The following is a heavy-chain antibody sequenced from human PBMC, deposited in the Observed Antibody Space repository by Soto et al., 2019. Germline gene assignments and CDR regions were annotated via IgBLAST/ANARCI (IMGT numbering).Heavy chain of an antibody. CDR3: ARDLDGYKYFDY. J-gene: IGHJ4*02. Sequence: PSETLSLTCTVSGGSIRSYYWSWIRQPPGKGLEWIGYIYYSGSTNYNPSLKSRVTISVGTSKKQFSLKLRSVTTADTALYYCARDLDGYKYFDYWGQGALVTVSS. V-gene: IGHV4-59*01. D-gene: IGHD5-12*01. CDR1: GGSIRSYY. CDR2: IYYSGST.